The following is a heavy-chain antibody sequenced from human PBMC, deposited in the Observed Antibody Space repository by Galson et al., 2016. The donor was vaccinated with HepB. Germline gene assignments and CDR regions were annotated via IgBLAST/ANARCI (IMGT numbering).Heavy chain of an antibody. V-gene: IGHV3-23*01. Sequence: SLRLSCEASGFSFSSYAMSWVRQAPGQGLEWVSGITSGGTTYYADSVKGRFTISRDNSKNILYLQMKSLGDEDTAVYYCAKRPYSYGWHYGMDVWGQGTTVTVSS. CDR2: ITSGGTT. D-gene: IGHD5-18*01. CDR3: AKRPYSYGWHYGMDV. J-gene: IGHJ6*02. CDR1: GFSFSSYA.